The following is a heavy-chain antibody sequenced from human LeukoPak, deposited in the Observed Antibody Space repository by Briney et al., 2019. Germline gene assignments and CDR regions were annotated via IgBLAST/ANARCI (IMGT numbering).Heavy chain of an antibody. D-gene: IGHD1-26*01. Sequence: GESLKISCKGFGYSFTSYWIGWVRQMPGKGLEWMGIIYPGDSATRYSPSFQGQVTISADKSISTAYLQWSSLKASDTAMYYCARHSRGAARNWFDPRGQGTLVTVSS. V-gene: IGHV5-51*01. J-gene: IGHJ5*02. CDR3: ARHSRGAARNWFDP. CDR1: GYSFTSYW. CDR2: IYPGDSAT.